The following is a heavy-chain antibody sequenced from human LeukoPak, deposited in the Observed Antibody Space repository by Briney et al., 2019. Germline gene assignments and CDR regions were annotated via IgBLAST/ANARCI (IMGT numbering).Heavy chain of an antibody. D-gene: IGHD1-26*01. CDR3: ARGGSYLSDFDI. V-gene: IGHV3-20*04. J-gene: IGHJ3*02. CDR1: GFSFDDYG. CDR2: INWNGGSI. Sequence: PGGSLRLSCAASGFSFDDYGMSWVRQAPGKGLEGVSGINWNGGSICYADSVKGRFTNSRDNAKKSLYLQMSSLRAEDTAVYYCARGGSYLSDFDIWGKGTMVTVSS.